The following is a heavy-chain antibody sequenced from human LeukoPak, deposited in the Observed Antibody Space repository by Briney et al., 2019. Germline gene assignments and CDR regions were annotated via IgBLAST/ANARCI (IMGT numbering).Heavy chain of an antibody. D-gene: IGHD1-26*01. CDR3: ARDLEGVKGPSYYYYYMDV. CDR1: GYTFTSYG. CDR2: IIPIFGTA. Sequence: GASVKVSCKASGYTFTSYGISWVRQAPGQGLEWMGGIIPIFGTANYAQKFQGRVTITADESTSTAYMELSSLRSEDTAVYYCARDLEGVKGPSYYYYYMDVWGKGTTVTVSS. J-gene: IGHJ6*03. V-gene: IGHV1-69*13.